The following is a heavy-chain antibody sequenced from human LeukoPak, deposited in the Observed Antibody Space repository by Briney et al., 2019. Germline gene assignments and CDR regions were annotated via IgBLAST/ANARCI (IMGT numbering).Heavy chain of an antibody. CDR2: IYHSGST. D-gene: IGHD3-10*01. CDR3: ARKGEHYYDSGKLWPAWFDL. Sequence: PSETLSLTCTVSGYSISSGYYWGWIRQPPGKGLEWIGSIYHSGSTYYNPSLTSRVTISVDMSNNMFSLKLTSVTTADTAVYYCARKGEHYYDSGKLWPAWFDLWGQGTLVTVSS. V-gene: IGHV4-38-2*02. CDR1: GYSISSGYY. J-gene: IGHJ5*02.